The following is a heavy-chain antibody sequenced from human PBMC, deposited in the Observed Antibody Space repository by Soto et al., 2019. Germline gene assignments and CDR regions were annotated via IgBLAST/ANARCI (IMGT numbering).Heavy chain of an antibody. J-gene: IGHJ6*02. CDR2: IIPIFGTA. CDR1: GGTFSSYS. Sequence: ASVKVSCKASGGTFSSYSIGWVRQAPGQGLEWMGGIIPIFGTANYAQKFQGRVTITADESTSTAYMELSSLRSEDTAVYYCARAGSALSTRYYYYGMDVWGQGTTVTVSS. D-gene: IGHD2-2*01. CDR3: ARAGSALSTRYYYYGMDV. V-gene: IGHV1-69*13.